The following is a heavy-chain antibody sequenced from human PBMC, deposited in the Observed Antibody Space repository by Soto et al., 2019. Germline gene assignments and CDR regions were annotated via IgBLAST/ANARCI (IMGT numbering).Heavy chain of an antibody. CDR3: ARHPPAPTHYDFWSGPPAFEI. J-gene: IGHJ3*02. Sequence: LSSSDSGYSFGNHAMHCVFLAPGQLLEWVAIISADGSSEDYADTVKGRCSISRDNSKNTLYLQMNSLRTEDTAIYYCARHPPAPTHYDFWSGPPAFEIWGPGTMPT. D-gene: IGHD3-3*01. CDR2: ISADGSSE. V-gene: IGHV3-30-3*01. CDR1: GYSFGNHA.